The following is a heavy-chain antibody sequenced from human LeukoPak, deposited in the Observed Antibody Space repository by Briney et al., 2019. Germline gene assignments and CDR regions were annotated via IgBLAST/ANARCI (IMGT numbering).Heavy chain of an antibody. J-gene: IGHJ4*02. Sequence: PGGSLRLSCAASGFTFSSHGMHWVRQAPGKGLEWVAVIWYDGSNKYYADSVKGRFTISRDNSKNTLYLQMNSLRAEDTAVYYCARVRDDYSNDYWGQGTLVTVSS. CDR2: IWYDGSNK. D-gene: IGHD4-11*01. CDR1: GFTFSSHG. V-gene: IGHV3-33*01. CDR3: ARVRDDYSNDY.